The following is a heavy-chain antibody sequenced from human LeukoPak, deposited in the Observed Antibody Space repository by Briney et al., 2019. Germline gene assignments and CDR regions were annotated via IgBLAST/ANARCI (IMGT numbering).Heavy chain of an antibody. Sequence: SVKVSCKASGGTFSSYAISWVRQAPGQGLEWMGGIIPIFGTANYAQKFQGRVTITADESTSTAYMELSSLRPEDTAVYYCARPTYNWNDAFYYYGMDVWGQGTTVTVSS. CDR1: GGTFSSYA. V-gene: IGHV1-69*01. J-gene: IGHJ6*02. D-gene: IGHD1-20*01. CDR3: ARPTYNWNDAFYYYGMDV. CDR2: IIPIFGTA.